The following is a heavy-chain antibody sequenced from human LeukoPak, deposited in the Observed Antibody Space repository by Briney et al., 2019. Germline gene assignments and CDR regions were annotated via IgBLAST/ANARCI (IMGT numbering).Heavy chain of an antibody. CDR3: ASGIAAAPSFDYYYMDV. D-gene: IGHD6-13*01. CDR1: GGSISSYY. Sequence: PSETLSLTCTVSGGSISSYYWSWIRQPPGKGLEWIGYIYYSGSTNYNPSLKSRVTISVDTSKNQFSLKLSSVTAADTAVYYCASGIAAAPSFDYYYMDVWGKGTTVTVSS. CDR2: IYYSGST. V-gene: IGHV4-59*01. J-gene: IGHJ6*03.